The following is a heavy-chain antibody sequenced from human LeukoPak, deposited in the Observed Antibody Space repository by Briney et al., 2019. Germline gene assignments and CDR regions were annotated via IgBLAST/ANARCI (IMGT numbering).Heavy chain of an antibody. CDR1: GFTFSNSA. CDR3: ARDPLRYLRVGHYDY. V-gene: IGHV3-21*01. CDR2: IDYDSSHI. J-gene: IGHJ4*02. Sequence: GGSLRLSCAASGFTFSNSAMNWVRQVPGKGLGWVSSIDYDSSHIYYAASVRGRFTISRDNARNSVYLQMNSLRVEDTAVYYCARDPLRYLRVGHYDYWGQGTLVAVSS. D-gene: IGHD3-9*01.